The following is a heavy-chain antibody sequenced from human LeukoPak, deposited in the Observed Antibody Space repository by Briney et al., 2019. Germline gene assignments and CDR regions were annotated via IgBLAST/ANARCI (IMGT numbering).Heavy chain of an antibody. Sequence: SETLSLTCTVSGGSISGYYWSWIRQPPGKGLEWIGYIYYSGSTNYNPSLKSRVTISVDTSKNQFSLKLSSVTAADTAVYYCASSYDYGNWFNPWGQGTLVTVSS. D-gene: IGHD4-17*01. CDR1: GGSISGYY. V-gene: IGHV4-59*01. CDR2: IYYSGST. CDR3: ASSYDYGNWFNP. J-gene: IGHJ5*02.